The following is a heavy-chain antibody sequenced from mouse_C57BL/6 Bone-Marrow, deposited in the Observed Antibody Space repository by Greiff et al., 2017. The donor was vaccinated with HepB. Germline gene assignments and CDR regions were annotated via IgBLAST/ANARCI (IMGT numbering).Heavy chain of an antibody. CDR1: GYTFTDYY. V-gene: IGHV1-77*01. J-gene: IGHJ2*01. CDR3: ASPDGSSYFDY. D-gene: IGHD1-1*01. CDR2: IGPGSGST. Sequence: QVHVKQSGAELVKPGASVKISCKASGYTFTDYYINWVKQRPGQGLEWIGKIGPGSGSTYYNEKFKGKATLTADKSSSTAYMQLSSLTSEDSAVYFCASPDGSSYFDYWGQGTTLTVSS.